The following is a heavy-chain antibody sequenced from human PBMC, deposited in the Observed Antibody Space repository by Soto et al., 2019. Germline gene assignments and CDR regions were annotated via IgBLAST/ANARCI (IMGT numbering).Heavy chain of an antibody. CDR3: ARSLRPNDAFDI. CDR2: ISAYNGNT. Sequence: ASVKVSCKASGYTFTSYGISWVRQAPGQGLEWMGWISAYNGNTNYAQKLQGRVTMTTDTSTCTAYMELRSLRSDDTAVYYCARSLRPNDAFDIWGQGTMVTVSS. J-gene: IGHJ3*02. CDR1: GYTFTSYG. V-gene: IGHV1-18*01.